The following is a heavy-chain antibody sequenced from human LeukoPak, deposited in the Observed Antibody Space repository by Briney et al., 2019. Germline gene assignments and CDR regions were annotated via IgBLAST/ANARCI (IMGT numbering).Heavy chain of an antibody. CDR1: GYTFTGYY. V-gene: IGHV1-2*02. CDR3: ARESVHGEYVVDN. Sequence: ASVKVSCKASGYTFTGYYMHWVRQAPGQGLEWMGWINPNSGGTKSAQRFQGRVTMTRETSITTAYMELSRLTFDDTAVYYCARESVHGEYVVDNWGQGTLVTVSS. CDR2: INPNSGGT. D-gene: IGHD4-17*01. J-gene: IGHJ4*02.